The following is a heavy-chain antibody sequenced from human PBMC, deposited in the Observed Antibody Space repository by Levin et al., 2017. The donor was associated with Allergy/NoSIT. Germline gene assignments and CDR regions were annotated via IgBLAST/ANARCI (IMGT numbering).Heavy chain of an antibody. J-gene: IGHJ3*02. CDR1: GGTFSSYA. CDR3: ARPGCSGGSCYGVPARTGYAFDI. Sequence: SVKVSCKASGGTFSSYAISWVRQAPGQGLEWMGGIIPIFGTANYAQKFQGRVTITADKSTSTAYMELSSLRSEDTAVYYCARPGCSGGSCYGVPARTGYAFDIWGQGTMVTVSS. D-gene: IGHD2-15*01. CDR2: IIPIFGTA. V-gene: IGHV1-69*06.